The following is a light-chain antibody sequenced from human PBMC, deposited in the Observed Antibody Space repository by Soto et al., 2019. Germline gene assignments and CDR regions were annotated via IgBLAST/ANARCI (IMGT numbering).Light chain of an antibody. CDR2: AAS. Sequence: DIQMTQSPSSLSASVGDRVTITCRASQGIGNYLAWYQQKPGKVPKLLIYAASTLQSGFPSRFSGSGSGTDFTLTISSLQPEDVATYYCQKYNSVPFTFGGGTKVDIK. CDR3: QKYNSVPFT. CDR1: QGIGNY. V-gene: IGKV1-27*01. J-gene: IGKJ4*01.